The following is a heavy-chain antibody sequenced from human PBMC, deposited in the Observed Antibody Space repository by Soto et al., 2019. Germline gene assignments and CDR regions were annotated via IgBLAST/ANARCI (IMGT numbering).Heavy chain of an antibody. J-gene: IGHJ4*02. CDR3: TSFDSNGYYPQNHY. V-gene: IGHV1-69*01. D-gene: IGHD3-22*01. CDR2: IIPILGTA. Sequence: ASLWVSCKGSAGSVSGFTINCVRQAPGQRFEWMGGIIPILGTANFTQKFQDRVTFTADESTATAYMTLSSLTSEDTAFYYCTSFDSNGYYPQNHYWGPGTQVTVSS. CDR1: AGSVSGFT.